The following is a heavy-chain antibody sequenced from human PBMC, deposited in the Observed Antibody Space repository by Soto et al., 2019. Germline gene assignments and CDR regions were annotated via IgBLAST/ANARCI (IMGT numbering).Heavy chain of an antibody. CDR1: GGTFSSYA. Sequence: ASVKVSCKASGGTFSSYAISWVRQAPGQGLEWMGGIIPIFGTANYAQKFQGRVTITADESTSTAYMELSSLRSEDTAVYYCARGAYDSSGYYWFDPWGQGTLVTVSS. V-gene: IGHV1-69*13. CDR2: IIPIFGTA. CDR3: ARGAYDSSGYYWFDP. J-gene: IGHJ5*02. D-gene: IGHD3-22*01.